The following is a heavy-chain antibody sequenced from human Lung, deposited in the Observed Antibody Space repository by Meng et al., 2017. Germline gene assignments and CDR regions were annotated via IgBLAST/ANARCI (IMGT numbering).Heavy chain of an antibody. CDR2: INHSWST. V-gene: IGHV4-34*01. Sequence: VLPQQWGAVLLKPSETLSLPCVVSGGSFSDYYWSWIRQPPGKVPEWIGEINHSWSTNYNPSLESRATISVDTSQNNLSLKLSSVTAADSAVYYCARGPTTMAHDFDYWGQGTLVTVSS. CDR1: GGSFSDYY. D-gene: IGHD4-11*01. J-gene: IGHJ4*02. CDR3: ARGPTTMAHDFDY.